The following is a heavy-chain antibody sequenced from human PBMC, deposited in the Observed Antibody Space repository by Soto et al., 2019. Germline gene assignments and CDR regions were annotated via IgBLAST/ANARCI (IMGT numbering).Heavy chain of an antibody. Sequence: SETLSLTCAVYGGSFSGYYWSWIRQPPGKGLEWIGEINHSGSTNYNPSLKSRVTISVDTSKNQFSLKLSSVTAADTAVYYCARGKTYYYGSGSYHFDYWGQGTLVTV. J-gene: IGHJ4*02. V-gene: IGHV4-34*01. CDR1: GGSFSGYY. CDR2: INHSGST. CDR3: ARGKTYYYGSGSYHFDY. D-gene: IGHD3-10*01.